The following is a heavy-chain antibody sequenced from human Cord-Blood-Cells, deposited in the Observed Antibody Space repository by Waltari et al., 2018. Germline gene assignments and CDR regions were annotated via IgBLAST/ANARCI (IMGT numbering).Heavy chain of an antibody. CDR3: ARDPDSSSWYWFDP. D-gene: IGHD6-13*01. J-gene: IGHJ5*02. CDR2: INAGNGNT. V-gene: IGHV1-3*01. Sequence: QVQLVQSGAEVKKPGASVKVSCKASGYTFTSYAMHWVRQAPGQRLEWMGWINAGNGNTKYSQKCQGRVTITRDTSASTAYMELSSLRSEDTAVYYCARDPDSSSWYWFDPWGQGTLVTVSS. CDR1: GYTFTSYA.